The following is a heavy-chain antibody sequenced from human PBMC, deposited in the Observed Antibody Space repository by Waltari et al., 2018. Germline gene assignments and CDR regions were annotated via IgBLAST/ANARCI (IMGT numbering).Heavy chain of an antibody. V-gene: IGHV4-39*07. D-gene: IGHD5-12*01. J-gene: IGHJ4*02. Sequence: QLQLQESGPGLVKPSETLSLTCTVSGGSISSSSYYWGWTRQPPGKGLEWIGSIYYSGSTYYNPSLKSRVTISVDTSKNQFSLKLSSVTAADTAVYYCAGVSIVATIIDYWGQGTLVTVSS. CDR3: AGVSIVATIIDY. CDR1: GGSISSSSYY. CDR2: IYYSGST.